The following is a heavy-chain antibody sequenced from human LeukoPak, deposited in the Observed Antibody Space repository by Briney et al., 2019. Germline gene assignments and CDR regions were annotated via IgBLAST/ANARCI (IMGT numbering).Heavy chain of an antibody. CDR2: TSGSGFT. J-gene: IGHJ4*02. CDR3: ARGLYSSSP. CDR1: YA. V-gene: IGHV3-23*01. D-gene: IGHD6-6*01. Sequence: YAXSWXRQAPGKGLEWVSATSGSGFTYYSDSVKGRFTISRDNSKNTLYLQMNSLRAEDTAVYYCARGLYSSSPWGQGTLVTVSS.